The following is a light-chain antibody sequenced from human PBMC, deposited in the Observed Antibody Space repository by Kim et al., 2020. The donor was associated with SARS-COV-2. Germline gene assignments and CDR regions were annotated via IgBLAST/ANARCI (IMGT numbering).Light chain of an antibody. J-gene: IGLJ2*01. Sequence: SSELTQDPAVSVALGQTVRITCQGDSLRSYYATWYQQKPGQAPILVIYGKNNRPSGIPDRFSGSSSGNTASLTITGTQAGDEAHYYCNSRDSNNNVLFGG. CDR2: GKN. V-gene: IGLV3-19*01. CDR3: NSRDSNNNVL. CDR1: SLRSYY.